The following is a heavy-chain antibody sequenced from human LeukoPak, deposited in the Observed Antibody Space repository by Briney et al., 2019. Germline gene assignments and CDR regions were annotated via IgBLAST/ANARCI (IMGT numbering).Heavy chain of an antibody. Sequence: SETLSLTCAVSGGSISSYYWSWIRQPAGKGLEWIGRIYTSGSTNYNPSLKSRVTMSVDTSKNQFSLKLSSVTAADTAVYYCARDFYYYDSSGYYNWFDPWGQGTLVTVSS. CDR3: ARDFYYYDSSGYYNWFDP. J-gene: IGHJ5*02. D-gene: IGHD3-22*01. CDR1: GGSISSYY. V-gene: IGHV4-4*07. CDR2: IYTSGST.